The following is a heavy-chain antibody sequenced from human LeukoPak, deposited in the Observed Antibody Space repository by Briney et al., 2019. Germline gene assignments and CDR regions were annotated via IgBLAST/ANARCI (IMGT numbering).Heavy chain of an antibody. CDR1: GGSISSYY. CDR3: ASNFRGEGEEGDY. D-gene: IGHD3-10*01. Sequence: SETLSLTCTVSGGSISSYYWSWIRQPPGKGLEWIGYIYYSGSTNYNPSLKSRVTISVDTSKNQFSLKLSSVTAADTAVYYCASNFRGEGEEGDYWGQGTLVTVSS. CDR2: IYYSGST. J-gene: IGHJ4*02. V-gene: IGHV4-59*01.